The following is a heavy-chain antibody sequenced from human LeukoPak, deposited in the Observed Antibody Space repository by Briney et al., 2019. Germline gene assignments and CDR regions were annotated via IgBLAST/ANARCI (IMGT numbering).Heavy chain of an antibody. Sequence: SETLSLTCTVSGGSISSYYWSWIRQPPGKGLEWIGYIYTSGSTNYNPSLKSRVTISVDTSKNQFSLKLSSVTAADTAVYYCARASATLSYYYYYNKDVWGKGTTVNVSS. D-gene: IGHD2-15*01. CDR1: GGSISSYY. V-gene: IGHV4-4*09. CDR3: ARASATLSYYYYYNKDV. CDR2: IYTSGST. J-gene: IGHJ6*03.